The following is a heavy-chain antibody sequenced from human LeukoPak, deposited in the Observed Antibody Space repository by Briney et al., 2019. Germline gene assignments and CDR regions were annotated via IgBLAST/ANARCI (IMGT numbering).Heavy chain of an antibody. Sequence: ASVKVSCKASGYIFTNYAINWVRQAPGQGLEWMGWINTNTGNPTYAQGFTGRFVFSLDTSVTTAYLQISSLETDDTAAYYCARAGDGYNRPHHDFWGQGTLVTVSS. CDR2: INTNTGNP. CDR3: ARAGDGYNRPHHDF. J-gene: IGHJ4*02. D-gene: IGHD5-24*01. CDR1: GYIFTNYA. V-gene: IGHV7-4-1*02.